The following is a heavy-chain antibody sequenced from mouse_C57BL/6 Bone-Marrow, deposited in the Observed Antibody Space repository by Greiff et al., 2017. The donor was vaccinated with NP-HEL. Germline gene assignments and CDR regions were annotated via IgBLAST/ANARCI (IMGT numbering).Heavy chain of an antibody. J-gene: IGHJ3*01. D-gene: IGHD2-5*01. V-gene: IGHV5-15*01. Sequence: EVQRVESGGGLVQPGGSLKLSCAASGFTFSDYGMAWVRQAPRKGPEWVAFLSNLAYSIYYADTVTGRFTISRENAKNTLYLEMSSLRSEDTAMDYCARQDYSNYEGWFAYWGQGTLVTVSA. CDR2: LSNLAYSI. CDR3: ARQDYSNYEGWFAY. CDR1: GFTFSDYG.